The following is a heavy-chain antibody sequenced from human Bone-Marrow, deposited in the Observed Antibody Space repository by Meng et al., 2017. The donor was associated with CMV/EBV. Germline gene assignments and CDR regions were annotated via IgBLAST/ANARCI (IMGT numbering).Heavy chain of an antibody. CDR3: AKDREPEQQLVSFDY. V-gene: IGHV3-21*01. CDR1: GFTFSSYS. Sequence: GGSLRLSCAASGFTFSSYSMNWVRQAPGKGLEWVSSISSSSSYIYYADSVKGRFTISRDNAKNSLYLQMNSLRAEDTAVYYCAKDREPEQQLVSFDYWGQGTLVTVSS. D-gene: IGHD6-13*01. J-gene: IGHJ4*02. CDR2: ISSSSSYI.